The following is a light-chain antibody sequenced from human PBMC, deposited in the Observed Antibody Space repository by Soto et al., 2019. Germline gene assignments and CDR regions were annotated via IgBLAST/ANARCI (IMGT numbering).Light chain of an antibody. CDR3: QHYNSYPWT. Sequence: DIQMTPSPAILAXSXXXXXXXXXRASQSISSWLAWYQQKPGKAPNLLIYKASHLESGVPSRFSGSGSGTEFTLTISSLQPGDFATYYCQHYNSYPWTFGQGTKWIS. CDR1: QSISSW. J-gene: IGKJ1*01. CDR2: KAS. V-gene: IGKV1-5*03.